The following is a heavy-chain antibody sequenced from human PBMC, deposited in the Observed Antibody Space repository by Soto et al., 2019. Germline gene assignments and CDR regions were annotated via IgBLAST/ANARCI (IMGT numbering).Heavy chain of an antibody. Sequence: SETLSLTCTVSGGSISSSSYYWGWIRQPPGKGLEWIGSIYYSGSTYYNPSLKSRVTISVDTSKNQFSLKLSSVTAADTAVYYCASPTLVTTVTTGGVYFDYWGQGTLVTVSS. J-gene: IGHJ4*02. CDR2: IYYSGST. CDR3: ASPTLVTTVTTGGVYFDY. V-gene: IGHV4-39*01. D-gene: IGHD4-17*01. CDR1: GGSISSSSYY.